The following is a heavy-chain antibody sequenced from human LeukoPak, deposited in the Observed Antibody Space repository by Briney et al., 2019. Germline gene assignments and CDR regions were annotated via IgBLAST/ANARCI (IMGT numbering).Heavy chain of an antibody. Sequence: SETLSLTCTVSGGSISSSSYYWGWIRQPPGKGLEWIGSIYYSGSTYYNPSLKSRVTISVDTSKNQFSLKLSSVTAADTAVYYCAGQVAVAGTLSAFDIWGQGTMVTVSS. V-gene: IGHV4-39*01. CDR1: GGSISSSSYY. D-gene: IGHD6-19*01. CDR2: IYYSGST. CDR3: AGQVAVAGTLSAFDI. J-gene: IGHJ3*02.